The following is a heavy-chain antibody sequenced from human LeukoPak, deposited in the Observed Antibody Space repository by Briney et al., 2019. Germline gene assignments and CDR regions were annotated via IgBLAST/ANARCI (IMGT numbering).Heavy chain of an antibody. CDR3: ARDRRRGVRYYYDSSGQGPCDY. V-gene: IGHV4-4*02. J-gene: IGHJ4*02. D-gene: IGHD3-22*01. Sequence: GSLRLSCAASGFTFSSYSMNWVRQAPGKGLEWIGSIYHSGSTYYNPSLKSRVTLSVDKSKNQFSLKLSSVTAADTAVYYCARDRRRGVRYYYDSSGQGPCDYWGQGTLVTVSS. CDR1: GFTFSSYSM. CDR2: IYHSGST.